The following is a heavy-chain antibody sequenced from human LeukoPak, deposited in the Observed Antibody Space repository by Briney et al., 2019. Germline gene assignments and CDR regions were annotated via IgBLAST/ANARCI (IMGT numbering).Heavy chain of an antibody. Sequence: GGSLRLSCAASGFTFSSYSMNWVRQAPGKGLEWVSSISSSSSYIYYADSVKGRFTISRDNAKNSLYLQMNSLRAEDTAVYYCARDNPSTATTHFDYWGQGTLVTVSS. CDR1: GFTFSSYS. CDR3: ARDNPSTATTHFDY. CDR2: ISSSSSYI. J-gene: IGHJ4*02. D-gene: IGHD4-17*01. V-gene: IGHV3-21*01.